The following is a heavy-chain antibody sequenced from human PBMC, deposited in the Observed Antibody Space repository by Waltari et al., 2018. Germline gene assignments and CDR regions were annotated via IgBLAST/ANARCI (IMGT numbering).Heavy chain of an antibody. CDR2: IYYSGST. J-gene: IGHJ4*02. D-gene: IGHD4-17*01. CDR1: GGSVSSGNYY. Sequence: QVQLQESGPGLVKPSQTLSLTCTVSGGSVSSGNYYWSWTRQPPGKGLEWIGYIYYSGSTYYNPSLKSRVTISVDTSKNQFSLKLSSVTAADTAVYYCARTDRTRDFFDYWGQGTLVTVSS. CDR3: ARTDRTRDFFDY. V-gene: IGHV4-30-4*08.